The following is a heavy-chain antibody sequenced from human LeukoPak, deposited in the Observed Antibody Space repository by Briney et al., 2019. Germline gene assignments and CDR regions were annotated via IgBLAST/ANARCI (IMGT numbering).Heavy chain of an antibody. Sequence: PGGSLRLSCAASGFTFSNYAMNWVRQAPGKGLEWVSGISGSGGSTYYADSVKGRFTISRDNSKKTLYLQMNSLRAEDTAVYHCAKDLRLRYFTYWGQGTLVTVSS. CDR1: GFTFSNYA. J-gene: IGHJ4*02. CDR3: AKDLRLRYFTY. D-gene: IGHD3-9*01. V-gene: IGHV3-23*01. CDR2: ISGSGGST.